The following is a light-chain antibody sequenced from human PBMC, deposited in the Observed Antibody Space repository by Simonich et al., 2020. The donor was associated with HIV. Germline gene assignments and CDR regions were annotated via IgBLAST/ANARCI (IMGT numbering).Light chain of an antibody. J-gene: IGKJ1*01. V-gene: IGKV4-1*01. Sequence: DIVMTQSPDSLAVSLGERATINCKSSQGVLYNSNNKNYLAWYQQKPGQPPNLLISWASTRESGVPDRFSGSGSGTDFTLTISSLQAEDVAVYYCQQYYITPHTFGQGTKVEIK. CDR3: QQYYITPHT. CDR1: QGVLYNSNNKNY. CDR2: WAS.